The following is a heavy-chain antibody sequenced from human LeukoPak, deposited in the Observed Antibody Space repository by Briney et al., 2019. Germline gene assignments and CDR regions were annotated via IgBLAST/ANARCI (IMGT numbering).Heavy chain of an antibody. J-gene: IGHJ4*02. CDR2: IASDGGAK. CDR1: GFSFSNHG. CDR3: AREATWGQWYFDH. D-gene: IGHD6-19*01. V-gene: IGHV3-30*03. Sequence: GTSLRLSCVASGFSFSNHGMHWVRQAPGKGLEWVSVIASDGGAKFYADSVKGRFTLSRDNPKNMFFLQMNLLTVEDTAIYYCAREATWGQWYFDHWGQGTPVTVSS.